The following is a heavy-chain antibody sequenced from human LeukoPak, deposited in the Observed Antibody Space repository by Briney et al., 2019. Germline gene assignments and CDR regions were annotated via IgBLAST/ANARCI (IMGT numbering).Heavy chain of an antibody. Sequence: SQTLSLTCVLSGDSVSSKNGAWNWIRQSPSRGLVRLGRTYHRSKWYNDYAESMERRMTISQDTSKNQYSLHLNSVTPDDTAVYYCARDFGTTGWHTFDYWGQGTLVTVSS. D-gene: IGHD6-19*01. J-gene: IGHJ4*02. CDR1: GDSVSSKNGA. CDR3: ARDFGTTGWHTFDY. V-gene: IGHV6-1*01. CDR2: TYHRSKWYN.